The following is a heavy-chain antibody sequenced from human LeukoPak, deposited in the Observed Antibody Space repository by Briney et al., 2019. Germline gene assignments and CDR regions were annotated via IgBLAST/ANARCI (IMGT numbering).Heavy chain of an antibody. CDR3: ARLAAARAL. D-gene: IGHD2-2*01. CDR1: GFTFSAYS. CDR2: TRNKANSYTT. V-gene: IGHV3-72*01. J-gene: IGHJ4*02. Sequence: PGGSLRLSCAASGFTFSAYSMHWVRQAPGKGLEWVGRTRNKANSYTTEYAASVKGRFTISRDDSKNSLYLQMNSLKTEDTAVYYCARLAAARALWGQGTLVTVSS.